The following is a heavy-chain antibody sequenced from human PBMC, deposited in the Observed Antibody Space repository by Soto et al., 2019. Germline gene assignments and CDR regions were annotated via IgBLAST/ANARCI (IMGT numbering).Heavy chain of an antibody. CDR3: ARVPTTVTTGYFDY. CDR2: IYYSGST. D-gene: IGHD4-17*01. V-gene: IGHV4-31*03. J-gene: IGHJ4*02. Sequence: PSETLSLTCTVSGGSISSDGYYWSWIRQHPGKGLEWIGYIYYSGSTYYNPSLKSRVTISVDTSKNQFSLKLSSVTAADTAVYYCARVPTTVTTGYFDYWGQGTLVTVSS. CDR1: GGSISSDGYY.